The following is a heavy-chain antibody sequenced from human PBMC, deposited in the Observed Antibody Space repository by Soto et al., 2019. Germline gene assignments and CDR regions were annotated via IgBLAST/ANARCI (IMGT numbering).Heavy chain of an antibody. Sequence: EVQLVESGGGLVQPGGSLRLSCAPSGFTFSSYDMHWVRQATGKGLEWVSAIGTAGDTYYPGSVKGRFTISRENAKNSLYLQMNSLRAGDTAVYYCARGSQDCSSTSCYGGYYYYMDVWGKGTTVTVSS. D-gene: IGHD2-2*01. J-gene: IGHJ6*03. CDR2: IGTAGDT. CDR1: GFTFSSYD. V-gene: IGHV3-13*01. CDR3: ARGSQDCSSTSCYGGYYYYMDV.